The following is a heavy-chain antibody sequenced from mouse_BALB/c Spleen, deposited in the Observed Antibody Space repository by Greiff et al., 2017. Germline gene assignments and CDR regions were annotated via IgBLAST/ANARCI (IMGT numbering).Heavy chain of an antibody. CDR3: ARWTSYYFDY. Sequence: DVHLVESGGGLVQPGGSRKLSCAASGFTFSSFGMHWVRQAPEKGLEWVAYISSGSSTIYYADTVKGRFTISRVNPKNTLFLQMTSLRSEDTAMYYCARWTSYYFDYWGQGTTLTVSS. V-gene: IGHV5-17*02. CDR1: GFTFSSFG. CDR2: ISSGSSTI. J-gene: IGHJ2*01.